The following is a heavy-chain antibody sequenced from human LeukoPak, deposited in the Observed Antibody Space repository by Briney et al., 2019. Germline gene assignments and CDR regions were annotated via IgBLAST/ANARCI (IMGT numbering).Heavy chain of an antibody. CDR3: ARGTSMIVVVTQHNYYYYYMDV. V-gene: IGHV3-53*01. D-gene: IGHD3-22*01. J-gene: IGHJ6*03. CDR1: GFTVSSNY. Sequence: GGSLRLSCAASGFTVSSNYMSWVRQAPGKGLEWVSVIYSGGSTYYADSVKGRFTISRDNSKNTLYLQMNSLRAEDTAVYYYARGTSMIVVVTQHNYYYYYMDVWGKGTTVTVSS. CDR2: IYSGGST.